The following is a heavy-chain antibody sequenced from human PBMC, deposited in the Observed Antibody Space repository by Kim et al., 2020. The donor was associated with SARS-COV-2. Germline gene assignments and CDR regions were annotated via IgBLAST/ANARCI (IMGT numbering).Heavy chain of an antibody. V-gene: IGHV4-39*01. CDR1: GGSISSSSYY. J-gene: IGHJ5*02. CDR2: INYSGST. CDR3: ARPLGYGSGGSCPNWFDP. D-gene: IGHD2-15*01. Sequence: SETLSLTCTVSGGSISSSSYYWGWIRQPPGKGLEWIGSINYSGSTYYNPSLKSRVTISVDTSKNQFSLKLSSVTAADTAVYYCARPLGYGSGGSCPNWFDPWGQGTLVTVST.